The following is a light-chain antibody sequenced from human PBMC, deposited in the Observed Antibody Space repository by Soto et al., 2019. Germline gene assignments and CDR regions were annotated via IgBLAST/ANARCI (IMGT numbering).Light chain of an antibody. V-gene: IGLV2-8*01. J-gene: IGLJ2*01. CDR3: SSYAGSNHVV. CDR2: EVS. CDR1: SSDVGGYNY. Sequence: HSALTQPPSASGSPGQSVTISCTGTSSDVGGYNYVFWYQQHPGKAPKLMIYEVSQRPSGVPDRFSGSKSGNTASLTVSGLQADDEADYYCSSYAGSNHVVFGGGTKLTVL.